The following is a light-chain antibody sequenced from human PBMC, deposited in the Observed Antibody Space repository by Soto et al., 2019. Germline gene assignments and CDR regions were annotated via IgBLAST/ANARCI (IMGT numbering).Light chain of an antibody. Sequence: EIVLTQSPGTLSLSPGEGATLSCRASQSISSRLAWYQQKPGQAPRLLIYDASNRATGIPDRLSGSGSGADFALTISILEPEDFAVYYCQHYGYTLPHTVGQGTKLDIK. J-gene: IGKJ2*01. CDR2: DAS. V-gene: IGKV3-20*01. CDR1: QSISSR. CDR3: QHYGYTLPHT.